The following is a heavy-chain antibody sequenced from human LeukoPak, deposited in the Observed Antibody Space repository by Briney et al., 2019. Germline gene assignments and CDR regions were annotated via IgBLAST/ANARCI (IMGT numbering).Heavy chain of an antibody. Sequence: SETLSLTCTVSGVSISSSSYYWGWIRQPPGKGLEWIGSIYYSGSTYYDPSLKSRITISVDTSKNQFSLKLTSVTAADTAVYYCASYDSSGYKEIDYWGQGTLVTVSS. CDR2: IYYSGST. CDR3: ASYDSSGYKEIDY. CDR1: GVSISSSSYY. V-gene: IGHV4-39*01. D-gene: IGHD3-22*01. J-gene: IGHJ4*02.